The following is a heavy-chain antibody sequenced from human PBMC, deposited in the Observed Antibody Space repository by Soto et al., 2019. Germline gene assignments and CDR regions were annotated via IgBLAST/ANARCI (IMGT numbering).Heavy chain of an antibody. CDR1: GFTFSSYA. D-gene: IGHD1-1*01. Sequence: QVQLVESGGGVVQPGRSLRLSCAASGFTFSSYAMHWVRQAPGKGLEWVAVISYDGSNKYYADSVKGRFTISRDNSKNTLYLQMNSLRAEDTAVYYCVQLHANFDIWGQGTMVTVSS. CDR3: VQLHANFDI. J-gene: IGHJ3*02. V-gene: IGHV3-30-3*01. CDR2: ISYDGSNK.